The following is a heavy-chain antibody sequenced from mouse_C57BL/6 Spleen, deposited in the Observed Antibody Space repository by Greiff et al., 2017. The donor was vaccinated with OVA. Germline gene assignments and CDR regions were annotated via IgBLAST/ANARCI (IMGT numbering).Heavy chain of an antibody. CDR3: ARSGYYYFDY. CDR2: IYPSDSYT. J-gene: IGHJ2*01. D-gene: IGHD2-3*01. V-gene: IGHV1-69*01. CDR1: GYTFTSYW. Sequence: VQLQQPGAELVMPGASVKLSCKASGYTFTSYWMHWVKQRPGQGLEWIGEIYPSDSYTNYNQKFKGKSTLTVDKSSSTAYMQISRQTSEDSAVYYCARSGYYYFDYWGQGTTLTVSS.